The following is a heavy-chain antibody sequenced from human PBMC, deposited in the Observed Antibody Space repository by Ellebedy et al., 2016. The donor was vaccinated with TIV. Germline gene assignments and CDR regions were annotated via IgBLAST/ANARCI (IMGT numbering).Heavy chain of an antibody. CDR3: ARDGGGDVLLN. V-gene: IGHV3-7*01. D-gene: IGHD3-10*01. J-gene: IGHJ4*02. CDR1: GFTFSSYW. Sequence: GESLKISXAASGFTFSSYWMSWVRQAPGKGLEWVANIKQDGSEKYYVDSVKGRFTISRDNAKNSLYLQMNSLRAEDTAVYYCARDGGGDVLLNWGQGTLVTVSS. CDR2: IKQDGSEK.